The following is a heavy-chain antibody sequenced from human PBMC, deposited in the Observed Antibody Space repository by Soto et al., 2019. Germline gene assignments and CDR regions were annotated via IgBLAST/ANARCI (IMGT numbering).Heavy chain of an antibody. D-gene: IGHD6-13*01. CDR2: SRNKVASYTT. CDR1: GLSLSDQF. J-gene: IGHJ1*01. CDR3: AGGASGNAPFHR. Sequence: GGSLRLSCAASGLSLSDQFMDWVRQVPGKGLEWVGRSRNKVASYTTEYAAPVKGRFTISRDESKNSLYLQMNSLRTDDTAVYFCAGGASGNAPFHRWGQGTLVTVSS. V-gene: IGHV3-72*01.